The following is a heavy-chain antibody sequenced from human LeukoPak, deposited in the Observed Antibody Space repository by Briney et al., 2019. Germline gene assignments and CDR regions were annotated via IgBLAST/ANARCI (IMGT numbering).Heavy chain of an antibody. V-gene: IGHV4-59*01. Sequence: PSETLSLTCTVSGGSISSYYWSWIRLPPGKGLEWIGCLSKSGNTNYSPSLKSRVTIFGDTSKNQFFLKLSSVTAADTAVYYCARDHQYGMDFWGQGTTVIVSS. CDR2: LSKSGNT. J-gene: IGHJ6*02. CDR1: GGSISSYY. CDR3: ARDHQYGMDF.